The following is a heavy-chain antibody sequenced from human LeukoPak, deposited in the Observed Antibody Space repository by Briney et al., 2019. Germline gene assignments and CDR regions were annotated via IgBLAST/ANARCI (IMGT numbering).Heavy chain of an antibody. CDR2: FRISSSYI. CDR3: ARVRGSSGYYYALGY. J-gene: IGHJ4*02. CDR1: GFTFSSNT. D-gene: IGHD3-22*01. V-gene: IGHV3-21*01. Sequence: GGPLRLSXAAPGFTFSSNTRNGFRKAPGKGLKWVSSFRISSSYIYYADSVKGRFTISRDNAKNSLYLQMNSLRAEDTAVYYCARVRGSSGYYYALGYWGQGTLVTVSS.